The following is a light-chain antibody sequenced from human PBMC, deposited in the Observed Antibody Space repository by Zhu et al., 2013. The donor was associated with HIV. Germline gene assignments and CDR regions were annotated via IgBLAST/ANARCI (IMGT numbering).Light chain of an antibody. CDR2: WAF. V-gene: IGKV4-1*01. CDR3: LQDYIYPWT. CDR1: QSVLYSSNNKNY. J-gene: IGKJ1*01. Sequence: DIVMTQSPDSLAVSLGERATINCKSSQSVLYSSNNKNYIAWYQQKPGQPPKLLIYWAFTRQSGVPDRFSGSGSGTDFTLTISSLQPEDFASYYCLQDYIYPWTFGQGTNVEIK.